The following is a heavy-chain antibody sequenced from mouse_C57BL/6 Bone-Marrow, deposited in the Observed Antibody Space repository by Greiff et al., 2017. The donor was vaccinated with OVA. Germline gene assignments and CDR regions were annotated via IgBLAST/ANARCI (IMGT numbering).Heavy chain of an antibody. CDR2: IDPNSGGT. D-gene: IGHD1-1*01. CDR3: ARDYYGSSYLWYFDV. Sequence: VQLQQPGASVKLSCKASGYTFTSYWMHWVKQRPGRGLEWIGRIDPNSGGTKYNEKFKSKATLTVDKPSSTAYMQVSSLTSEDSAVYYCARDYYGSSYLWYFDVWGTGTTVTVSS. J-gene: IGHJ1*03. V-gene: IGHV1-72*01. CDR1: GYTFTSYW.